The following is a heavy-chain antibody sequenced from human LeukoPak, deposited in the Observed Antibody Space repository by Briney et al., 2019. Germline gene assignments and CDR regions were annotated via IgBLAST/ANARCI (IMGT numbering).Heavy chain of an antibody. CDR2: IYPSGST. CDR3: ARDLTLAATGTIGY. Sequence: ASETLSLTCTVSGGSINSYYWSWIRQPAGKGLEWIGRIYPSGSTNYNPSLKSRVTMSLDTSKTQFSLKLSSVTAADTAVYYCARDLTLAATGTIGYWGQGTLVTVSS. V-gene: IGHV4-4*07. CDR1: GGSINSYY. D-gene: IGHD6-13*01. J-gene: IGHJ4*02.